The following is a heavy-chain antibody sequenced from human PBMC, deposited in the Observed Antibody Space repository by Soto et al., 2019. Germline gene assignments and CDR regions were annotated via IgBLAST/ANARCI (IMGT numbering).Heavy chain of an antibody. D-gene: IGHD3-9*01. CDR1: GFTFSSYG. CDR3: AKPFHEIGYHYDIWYFEL. J-gene: IGHJ2*01. Sequence: QVQLVESGGGVVQPGSSLRLSCVASGFTFSSYGMHWVRQAPDKGLEWVAVISHDGSTRYYADSVKGRFTISRDNSKNTVYLQMNSLRVEDTAVYYCAKPFHEIGYHYDIWYFELWGRGTLVTVSS. V-gene: IGHV3-30*18. CDR2: ISHDGSTR.